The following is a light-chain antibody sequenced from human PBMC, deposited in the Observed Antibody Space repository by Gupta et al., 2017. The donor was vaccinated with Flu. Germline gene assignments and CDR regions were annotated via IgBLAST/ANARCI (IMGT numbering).Light chain of an antibody. CDR3: AAWDDSLNGPV. J-gene: IGLJ3*02. V-gene: IGLV1-44*01. CDR1: SSNIESNT. CDR2: SNN. Sequence: QSVLTQPPSASGTPGQRVTISCSGSSSNIESNTVNWYQQVPGTAPKLLIYSNNQRPSGVPDRFSGSKSGTSASLAINGLQSEDEADYYCAAWDDSLNGPVLGGGTKLTVL.